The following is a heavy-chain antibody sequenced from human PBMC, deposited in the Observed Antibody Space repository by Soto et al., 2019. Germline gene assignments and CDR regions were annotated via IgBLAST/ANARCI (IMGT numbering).Heavy chain of an antibody. CDR1: GGSIRGGDLY. D-gene: IGHD1-26*01. CDR2: IIHSEST. V-gene: IGHV4-34*12. Sequence: SETLSLTCTVSGGSIRGGDLYWSWVRQPPGKGLEWIGEIIHSESTKYNPSLKSRVTISVDTSKNQFSLKLSSVTAADTAVYYCARQRPTDGRWEFANYYGMDVWGQGTPVTVSS. CDR3: ARQRPTDGRWEFANYYGMDV. J-gene: IGHJ6*02.